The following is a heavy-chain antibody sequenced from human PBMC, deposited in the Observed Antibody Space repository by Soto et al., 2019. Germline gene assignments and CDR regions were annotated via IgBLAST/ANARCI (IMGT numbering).Heavy chain of an antibody. J-gene: IGHJ4*02. V-gene: IGHV5-51*01. D-gene: IGHD6-19*01. CDR2: IYPGDSDT. CDR1: GYSFSSYW. Sequence: PGESLKISCKGSGYSFSSYWIGWVRQLPGKGLEWMGIIYPGDSDTRYSPPFQGQVTISADNSINTAYLQWSSLKASDTAMYFCERGNRYGSSPFDYWGQGTLVTVSS. CDR3: ERGNRYGSSPFDY.